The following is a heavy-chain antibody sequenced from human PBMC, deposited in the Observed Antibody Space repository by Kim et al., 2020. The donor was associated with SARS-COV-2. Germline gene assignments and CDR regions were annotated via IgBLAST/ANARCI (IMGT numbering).Heavy chain of an antibody. CDR2: GGT. D-gene: IGHD2-8*02. J-gene: IGHJ4*02. CDR3: ARDLCTATSH. V-gene: IGHV3-53*01. Sequence: GGTDCADPVKGRFTISRDNSKNTVYLQMNNLRAEDTAVYFCARDLCTATSHWGQGTLVTVSS.